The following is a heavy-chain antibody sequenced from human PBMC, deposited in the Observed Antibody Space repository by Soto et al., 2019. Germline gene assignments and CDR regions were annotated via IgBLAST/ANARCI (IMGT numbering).Heavy chain of an antibody. J-gene: IGHJ5*01. D-gene: IGHD2-2*01. CDR2: TYYRSKWYN. V-gene: IGHV6-1*01. CDR3: VRGRNYAFDF. Sequence: QVQLQQSGPGLVTPSQTLSLICAISGDSVSSITAGWNWIRQSPSRGPEWLGRTYYRSKWYNEYAVSVSSRITVNPDTSKNQFSLHLNSVTPEDTAVYYCVRGRNYAFDFWGQGTLVIVSS. CDR1: GDSVSSITAG.